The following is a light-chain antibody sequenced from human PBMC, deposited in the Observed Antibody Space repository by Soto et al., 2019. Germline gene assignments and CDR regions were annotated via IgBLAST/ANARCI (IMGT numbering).Light chain of an antibody. J-gene: IGLJ1*01. V-gene: IGLV2-23*01. CDR2: EGS. CDR1: SSDVGSNNL. CDR3: CSYADSSRIYV. Sequence: QSALTQPASVSGPPERPITIPAIEPSSDVGSNNLVSGYQQHPGNAPKLMIYEGSKRPSGISNRFSGSKSGNTASLTISGLQAEDEAEYYCCSYADSSRIYVFGSGTKLTVL.